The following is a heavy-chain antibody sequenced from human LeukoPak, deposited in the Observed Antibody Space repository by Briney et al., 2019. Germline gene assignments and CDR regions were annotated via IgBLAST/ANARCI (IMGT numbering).Heavy chain of an antibody. CDR1: DGSFSGYY. Sequence: SETLSLTCAVYDGSFSGYYWSWIRQPPGKGLEWIGEINHSGSTNYNPSLKSRVTISVDTSKNQFSLKLSSVTAADTAVYYCARVYDFWSGPREYAYWGQGTLVTVSS. J-gene: IGHJ4*02. CDR3: ARVYDFWSGPREYAY. CDR2: INHSGST. D-gene: IGHD3-3*01. V-gene: IGHV4-34*01.